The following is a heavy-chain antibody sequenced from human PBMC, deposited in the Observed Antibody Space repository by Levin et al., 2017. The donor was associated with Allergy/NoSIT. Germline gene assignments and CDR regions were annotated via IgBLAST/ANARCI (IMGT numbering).Heavy chain of an antibody. CDR2: ISYDGNNK. CDR1: GFTFSSYA. CDR3: ARVDSSAWSRPFDY. Sequence: GESLKISCAASGFTFSSYAMHWVRRAPGKGLEWAAVISYDGNNKYYADSVKGRFTISGDNSKNTLYLQMDSLRAEDTAVYYCARVDSSAWSRPFDYWGQGTLVTVSS. J-gene: IGHJ4*02. D-gene: IGHD6-19*01. V-gene: IGHV3-30-3*01.